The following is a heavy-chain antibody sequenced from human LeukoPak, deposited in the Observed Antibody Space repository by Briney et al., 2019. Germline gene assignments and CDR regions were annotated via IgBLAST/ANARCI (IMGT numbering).Heavy chain of an antibody. CDR3: ARARDFWSGYYYGY. V-gene: IGHV3-7*01. J-gene: IGHJ4*02. D-gene: IGHD3-3*01. Sequence: PGGSLRLSCAASGFTFSSLWMSWVRQAPGKGLEWVANIKQDGSEKYYVDSVKGRFTISRDNAKNSLYLQMNSLRAEDTAVYYCARARDFWSGYYYGYWGQGTLVTVSS. CDR1: GFTFSSLW. CDR2: IKQDGSEK.